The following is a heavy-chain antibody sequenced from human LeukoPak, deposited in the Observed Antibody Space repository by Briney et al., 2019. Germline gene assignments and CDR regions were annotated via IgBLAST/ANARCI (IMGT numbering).Heavy chain of an antibody. Sequence: GGSLRVSCAASGFTFSSYAMSWVRQAPGNGLEWVSAISGSGGSTYYADSVKGRFTISRDNSKNTLYLQMNSLRAEDTAVYYCAKDTATTMDYGDFKFDPWGQGTLVTVSS. CDR3: AKDTATTMDYGDFKFDP. CDR1: GFTFSSYA. CDR2: ISGSGGST. J-gene: IGHJ5*02. D-gene: IGHD4-17*01. V-gene: IGHV3-23*01.